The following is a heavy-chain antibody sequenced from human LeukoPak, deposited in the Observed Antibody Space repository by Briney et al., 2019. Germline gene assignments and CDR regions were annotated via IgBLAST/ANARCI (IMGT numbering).Heavy chain of an antibody. Sequence: GGSLRLSCAASGFTFSSYAMHWVRQAPGKGLEWVAVISYDGSNKYYADSVKGRFTISRDNSKNTLYLQMNSLRAEDTAVYYCARTFFLGFGDFPFSGAQGPLVTVS. J-gene: IGHJ4*02. CDR2: ISYDGSNK. V-gene: IGHV3-30*04. CDR3: ARTFFLGFGDFPFS. CDR1: GFTFSSYA. D-gene: IGHD3-10*01.